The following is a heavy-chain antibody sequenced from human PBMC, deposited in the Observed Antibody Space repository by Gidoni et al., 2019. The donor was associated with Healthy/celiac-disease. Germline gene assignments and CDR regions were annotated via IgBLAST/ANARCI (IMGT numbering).Heavy chain of an antibody. CDR1: GGSFSGYY. V-gene: IGHV4-34*01. CDR3: ARGKRGDFWSGLPGVFDY. J-gene: IGHJ4*02. CDR2: INHSGSP. Sequence: QVQLQQWGAGLLKPSETLSLTCAVYGGSFSGYYWSWIRQPPGKGLGGIGEINHSGSPNYNPSLKSRVTISVDTSKNQFSRKLSPVTAADTAVYYCARGKRGDFWSGLPGVFDYWGQGTLVTVSS. D-gene: IGHD3-3*01.